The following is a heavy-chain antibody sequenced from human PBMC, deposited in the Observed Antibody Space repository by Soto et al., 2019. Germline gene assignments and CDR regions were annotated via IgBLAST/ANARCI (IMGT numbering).Heavy chain of an antibody. D-gene: IGHD7-27*01. CDR2: IYYSGSA. CDR1: GASISRGAYY. Sequence: PSETLSLTCSASGASISRGAYYWTWIRQHPGKGLEWIGNIYYSGSAYYNPSLKSRITISVDTSKNQFSLKLSSVTAADSAVYYCARGVLANWGPENWFDPWGQGTLVTVSS. CDR3: ARGVLANWGPENWFDP. J-gene: IGHJ5*02. V-gene: IGHV4-31*03.